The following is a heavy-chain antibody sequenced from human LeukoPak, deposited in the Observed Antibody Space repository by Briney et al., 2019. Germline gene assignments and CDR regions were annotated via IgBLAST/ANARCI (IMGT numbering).Heavy chain of an antibody. J-gene: IGHJ4*02. CDR1: GFTFSSYS. D-gene: IGHD6-19*01. V-gene: IGHV3-21*01. CDR2: ISSSSSYI. Sequence: GGSLRLSGAASGFTFSSYSMNWVRQAPGKGLEWVSSISSSSSYIYYADSVKGRFTISRDNAKNSLYLQMNSLRAEDTAVYYCARESDYSGWSPLWGQGTLVTVSS. CDR3: ARESDYSGWSPL.